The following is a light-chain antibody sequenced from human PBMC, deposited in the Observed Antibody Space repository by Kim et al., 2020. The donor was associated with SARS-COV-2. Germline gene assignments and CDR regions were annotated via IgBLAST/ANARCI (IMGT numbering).Light chain of an antibody. CDR1: TLPEKQ. Sequence: VSPGQTARITCSEDTLPEKQTYWYQQTSGQAPLLVIYKDNERPAGIPGRFSGSSSGTTVTLTISGVQAEDDADYYCQSADGSGTYVFGTGTKVTVL. J-gene: IGLJ1*01. CDR3: QSADGSGTYV. CDR2: KDN. V-gene: IGLV3-25*03.